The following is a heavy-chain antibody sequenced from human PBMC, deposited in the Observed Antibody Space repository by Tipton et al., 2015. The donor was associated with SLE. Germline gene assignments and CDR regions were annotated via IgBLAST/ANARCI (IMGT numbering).Heavy chain of an antibody. J-gene: IGHJ2*01. V-gene: IGHV4-59*12. CDR1: GGSISSYY. Sequence: LRLSCTVSGGSISSYYWSWIRQPPGKGLEWIGYIYYSGSTNYNPSLKSRVTISVDTSKNQFSLKLSSVTAADTAVYYWARGLNGYFDLWGRGTLVTVSS. CDR2: IYYSGST. CDR3: ARGLNGYFDL.